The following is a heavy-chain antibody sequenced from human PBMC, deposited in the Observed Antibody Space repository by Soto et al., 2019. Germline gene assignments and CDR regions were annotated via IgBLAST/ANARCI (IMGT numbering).Heavy chain of an antibody. V-gene: IGHV1-3*01. CDR2: INAGNGNT. J-gene: IGHJ3*02. Sequence: GASVKVSCKAPGYTFTSYAIHWVRQAPGQRLEWMGWINAGNGNTKYSQKFQGRVTITRDTSASTAYMELSSLRSEDTAVYYCARVLGQGFGVVISPHHAFDIWGQGTMVTVSS. D-gene: IGHD3-3*01. CDR3: ARVLGQGFGVVISPHHAFDI. CDR1: GYTFTSYA.